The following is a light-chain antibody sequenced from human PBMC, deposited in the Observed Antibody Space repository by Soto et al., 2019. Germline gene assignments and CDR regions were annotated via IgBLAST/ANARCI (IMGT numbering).Light chain of an antibody. Sequence: DVQVSQSPSFVSASVGDRVTITCRARQGIDTWLAWYQQKPGAAPNLLISGASNLESGVPARFIGSGLGTHFTFTIVSLQPEDSATYYCQQTNSFPITFGQGTRLEI. CDR3: QQTNSFPIT. CDR2: GAS. V-gene: IGKV1D-12*01. CDR1: QGIDTW. J-gene: IGKJ5*01.